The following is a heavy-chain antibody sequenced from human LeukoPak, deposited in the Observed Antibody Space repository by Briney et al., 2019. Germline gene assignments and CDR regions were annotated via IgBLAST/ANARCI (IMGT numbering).Heavy chain of an antibody. J-gene: IGHJ5*02. Sequence: TPSETLSLTCTVSGGSISSSSYYWGWIRQPPGKRLEWIGYIYYSGSTNYNPSLKSRVTISVDTSKNQFSLKLSSVTAADTAVYYCARVGLLWFGELTSNWFDPWGQGTLVTVSS. CDR3: ARVGLLWFGELTSNWFDP. V-gene: IGHV4-61*05. CDR2: IYYSGST. CDR1: GGSISSSSYY. D-gene: IGHD3-10*01.